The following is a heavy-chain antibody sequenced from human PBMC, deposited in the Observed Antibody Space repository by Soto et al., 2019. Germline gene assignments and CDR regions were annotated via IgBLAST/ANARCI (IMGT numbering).Heavy chain of an antibody. CDR1: GFSFSMYW. D-gene: IGHD1-26*01. CDR2: IKEDGSQT. Sequence: EVQLVESGGGLVQPGGSLRLSCAASGFSFSMYWMSWVRQAPGKGLEWVANIKEDGSQTYYVDSVKGRFTISRDNAKNSLYLQMNSLRAEDTAVYYCARHQVGYRVTDYWGQGTLVTVSS. J-gene: IGHJ4*02. V-gene: IGHV3-7*01. CDR3: ARHQVGYRVTDY.